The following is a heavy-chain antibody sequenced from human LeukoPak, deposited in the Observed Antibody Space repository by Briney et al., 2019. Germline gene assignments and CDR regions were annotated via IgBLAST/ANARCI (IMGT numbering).Heavy chain of an antibody. CDR2: IYYSGST. V-gene: IGHV4-39*01. CDR1: GGSISSSSYY. D-gene: IGHD6-6*01. CDR3: ARRGSIAYSRFDP. J-gene: IGHJ5*02. Sequence: SETLSLTCTVSGGSISSSSYYWGWIRQPPGKGLEWIGSIYYSGSTYYNPSLKSRVTIPVDTSKNQFSLKLSSVTAADTAVYYCARRGSIAYSRFDPWGQGTLVTVSS.